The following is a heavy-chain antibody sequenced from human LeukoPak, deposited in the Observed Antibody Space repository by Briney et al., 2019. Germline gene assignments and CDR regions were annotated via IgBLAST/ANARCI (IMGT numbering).Heavy chain of an antibody. J-gene: IGHJ4*02. CDR1: GGSISSYH. V-gene: IGHV4-4*07. CDR3: ARAPPHCSSTSCYDYFDY. CDR2: IYTSGST. Sequence: SETLSLTCTVSGGSISSYHWSWIRQPAGEGLEWVGRIYTSGSTNYNPSLKSRVTMSVDTSKNQFSLKLSSVTAADTAVYYCARAPPHCSSTSCYDYFDYWGQGTLVTVSS. D-gene: IGHD2-2*01.